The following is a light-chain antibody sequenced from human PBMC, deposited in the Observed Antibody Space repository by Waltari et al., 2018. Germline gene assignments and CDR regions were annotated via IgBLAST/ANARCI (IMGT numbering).Light chain of an antibody. J-gene: IGKJ4*01. Sequence: DIQLTQSPSFLSASVRDRVTITCRASQGISNYLAWYQQKPGKAPKLLVYSASTLQSGVPSRFSGSGSGTEFSLTIDSLQPEDFATYYCQQYYTFPPTFGGGTKVEIK. CDR2: SAS. V-gene: IGKV1-9*01. CDR1: QGISNY. CDR3: QQYYTFPPT.